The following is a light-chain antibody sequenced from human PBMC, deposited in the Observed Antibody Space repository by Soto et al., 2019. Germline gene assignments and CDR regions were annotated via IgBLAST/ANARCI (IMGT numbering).Light chain of an antibody. CDR1: QSVSSY. CDR2: DAS. V-gene: IGKV3-11*01. CDR3: QQRSNWPIT. J-gene: IGKJ5*01. Sequence: TQSPYSLSASVEDRVTISCRASQSVSSYLAWYQQKPGQAPRLLIYDASNRATGIPARFSGGGSGTDFTLTISSLEPEDFAVYYCQQRSNWPITFGQGTRLEIK.